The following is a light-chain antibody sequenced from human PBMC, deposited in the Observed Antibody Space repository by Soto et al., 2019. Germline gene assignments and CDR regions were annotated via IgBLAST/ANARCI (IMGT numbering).Light chain of an antibody. J-gene: IGLJ2*01. V-gene: IGLV2-23*03. CDR1: SSDVGSYNL. CDR2: EGS. CDR3: CSYAGSSTFVV. Sequence: QSVLTQPASVSGSPGQSITISCTGTSSDVGSYNLVSWYQQHPGKAPKLMIYEGSKRPSGVSNRFSGSKSGNTASLTISGXXXEDEADYYCCSYAGSSTFVVFGGGTTLTVL.